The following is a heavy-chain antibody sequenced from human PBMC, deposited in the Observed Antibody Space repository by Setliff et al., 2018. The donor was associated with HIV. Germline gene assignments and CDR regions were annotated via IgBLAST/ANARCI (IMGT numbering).Heavy chain of an antibody. CDR3: VRDDYGYNGKGFDY. Sequence: SETLSLTCTVSGGSMSSSSYYWGWIRQTPDKGLEWIGIIYYSGATYYNPSLKGRVTISIDTSNNQISLRLSSVTAADTAMYYCVRDDYGYNGKGFDYWGPGTLVTVSS. J-gene: IGHJ4*02. D-gene: IGHD4-17*01. V-gene: IGHV4-39*02. CDR1: GGSMSSSSYY. CDR2: IYYSGAT.